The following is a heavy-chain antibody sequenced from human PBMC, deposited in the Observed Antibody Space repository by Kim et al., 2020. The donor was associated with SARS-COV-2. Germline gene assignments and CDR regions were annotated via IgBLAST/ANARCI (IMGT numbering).Heavy chain of an antibody. Sequence: GGSLRLSCAASGFTFSSYGMHWVRQAPGKGLEWVAVISYDGSNKYYADSVKGRFTISRDNSKNTLYLQMNSLRAEDTAVYYCAKGRDYYDRNRAFDIWGQGTMVTVSS. V-gene: IGHV3-30*18. CDR1: GFTFSSYG. CDR3: AKGRDYYDRNRAFDI. D-gene: IGHD3-22*01. CDR2: ISYDGSNK. J-gene: IGHJ3*02.